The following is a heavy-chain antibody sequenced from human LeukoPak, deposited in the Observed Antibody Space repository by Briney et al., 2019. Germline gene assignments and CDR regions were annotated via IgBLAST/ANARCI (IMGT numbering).Heavy chain of an antibody. CDR3: ARDWDRSGSTPFHYFDY. V-gene: IGHV1-18*01. J-gene: IGHJ4*02. CDR2: ISAYNGNA. Sequence: GASVKVSCKASGYTFTSYGISWVRQAPGQGLEWMGCISAYNGNANYAQKLQGRVTMTTDTSTSTAYMELRSLRSDDTAVYYCARDWDRSGSTPFHYFDYWGQGTLVTVSS. D-gene: IGHD3-22*01. CDR1: GYTFTSYG.